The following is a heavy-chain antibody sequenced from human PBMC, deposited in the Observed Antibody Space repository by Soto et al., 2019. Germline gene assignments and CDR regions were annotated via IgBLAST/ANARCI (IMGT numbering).Heavy chain of an antibody. CDR1: GYTFTSYA. Sequence: GASLKVSCKASGYTFTSYAMHWVRQAPGQRLEWMGWINAGNGNTKYSQKFQGRVTITRDTSASTAYMELSSLRSEDTAVYYCASDVVATFNFDYWGQGTLVTVSS. V-gene: IGHV1-3*01. CDR3: ASDVVATFNFDY. D-gene: IGHD5-12*01. CDR2: INAGNGNT. J-gene: IGHJ4*02.